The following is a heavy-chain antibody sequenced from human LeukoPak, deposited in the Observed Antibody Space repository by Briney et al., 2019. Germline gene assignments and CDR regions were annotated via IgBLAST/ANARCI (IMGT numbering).Heavy chain of an antibody. CDR1: GVSINDHY. CDR2: IYISGTT. CDR3: AREYDFWTGTDFSRGWLDP. V-gene: IGHV4-4*07. J-gene: IGHJ5*02. D-gene: IGHD3-3*01. Sequence: SETLSLTCSISGVSINDHYWAWIRQPAGRGLEWIGHIYISGTTDYSPSLRSRVTISLDMSKNSFSLRLTSMTAADTAVYYCAREYDFWTGTDFSRGWLDPWGQGIVVTVSS.